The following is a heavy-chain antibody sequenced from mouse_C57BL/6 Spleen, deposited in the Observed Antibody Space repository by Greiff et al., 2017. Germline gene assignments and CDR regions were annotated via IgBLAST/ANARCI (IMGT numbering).Heavy chain of an antibody. D-gene: IGHD1-1*01. CDR1: GYTFTSYW. CDR2: ISPNSGST. J-gene: IGHJ3*01. Sequence: VQLQQPGAGLVKPGASVKVSCKASGYTFTSYWMNWVQQRPGQGLEWIGMISPNSGSTNYNEKFKSKATLTVDKASSTAYMQLSSLTSEDAAVYYCARDDNGSSWFAYWGQGTLVTVSA. CDR3: ARDDNGSSWFAY. V-gene: IGHV1-64*01.